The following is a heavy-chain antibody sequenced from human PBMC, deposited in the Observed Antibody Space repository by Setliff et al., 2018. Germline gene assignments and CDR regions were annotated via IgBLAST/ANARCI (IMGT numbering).Heavy chain of an antibody. CDR2: IYIGGSA. CDR1: GGSISSGDYY. V-gene: IGHV4-61*09. J-gene: IGHJ4*02. CDR3: ARSFSRREKFLLDY. Sequence: SETLSLTCTVSGGSISSGDYYWSWIRQPAGKGLEWIGHIYIGGSANYNPSLKSRVTISMDTSKNQFSLRVSSVTAADTAVYYCARSFSRREKFLLDYWGQGALVTVSS.